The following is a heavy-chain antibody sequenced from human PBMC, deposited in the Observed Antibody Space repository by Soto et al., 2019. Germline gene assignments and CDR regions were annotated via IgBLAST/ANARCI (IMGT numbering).Heavy chain of an antibody. CDR2: ISYDGSNK. J-gene: IGHJ5*02. CDR1: GFTFSSYG. V-gene: IGHV3-30*18. Sequence: PGGSLRLSCAASGFTFSSYGMHWVRQAPGKGLEWVAVISYDGSNKYYADSVKGRFTISRDNSKNTLYLQMNSLRAEDTAVYYCAKKMSSGWFDPWGQGTLVTVSS. D-gene: IGHD2-15*01. CDR3: AKKMSSGWFDP.